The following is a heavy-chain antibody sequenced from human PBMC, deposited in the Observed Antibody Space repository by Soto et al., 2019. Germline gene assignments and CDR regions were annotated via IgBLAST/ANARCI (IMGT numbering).Heavy chain of an antibody. Sequence: TGGSLRLSCAASGFTFSTYAMSWVRQAPGRGLEWVSGISGSGGNTYYADSVKGRFTISRDNSKNTLYLQMSSLRAEDTAIYYCASRIVVVISSDFDYWGQGTLVTVSS. CDR3: ASRIVVVISSDFDY. J-gene: IGHJ4*02. D-gene: IGHD3-22*01. CDR1: GFTFSTYA. V-gene: IGHV3-23*01. CDR2: ISGSGGNT.